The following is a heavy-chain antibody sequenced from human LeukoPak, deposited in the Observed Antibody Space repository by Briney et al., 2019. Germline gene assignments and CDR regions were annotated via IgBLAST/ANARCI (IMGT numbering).Heavy chain of an antibody. V-gene: IGHV1-8*03. CDR2: MNPNSGNT. D-gene: IGHD4-23*01. Sequence: ASVKVSCKASGYTFTSYDINWVRQATGQGLEWMGWMNPNSGNTGYAQKFQGRVTITRNTSISTACMELSSLRSEDTAVYYCATATLYYGGFDYWGQGTLVTVSS. CDR1: GYTFTSYD. CDR3: ATATLYYGGFDY. J-gene: IGHJ4*02.